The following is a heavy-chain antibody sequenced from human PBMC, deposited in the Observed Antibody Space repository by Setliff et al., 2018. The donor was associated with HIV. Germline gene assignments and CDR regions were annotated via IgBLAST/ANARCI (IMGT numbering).Heavy chain of an antibody. CDR2: INPSGGHT. V-gene: IGHV1-46*01. CDR3: ARGRKMQWLTLSYFDY. D-gene: IGHD6-19*01. CDR1: GYTFTSYY. Sequence: ASVKVSCKASGYTFTSYYIHWVRQAPGQGLEWMGIINPSGGHTSYAQKFQGRVTMTRDTSTSTVYMELSSLRSEDTAVYYCARGRKMQWLTLSYFDYWGQGTLVTVSS. J-gene: IGHJ4*02.